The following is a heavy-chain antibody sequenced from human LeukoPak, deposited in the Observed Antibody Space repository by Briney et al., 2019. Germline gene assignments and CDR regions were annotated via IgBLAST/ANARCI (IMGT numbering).Heavy chain of an antibody. CDR3: ARDSVAAAGTLDY. J-gene: IGHJ4*02. V-gene: IGHV3-66*01. D-gene: IGHD6-13*01. Sequence: GGSLRLSCAASGFTVSSNYMSWVRQAPGKGLEWVSVIYSGGSTYYADSVKGRFTISRDNSKNTLYLQMNSLRAEDTAVYYCARDSVAAAGTLDYWGQGTLVTVSS. CDR1: GFTVSSNY. CDR2: IYSGGST.